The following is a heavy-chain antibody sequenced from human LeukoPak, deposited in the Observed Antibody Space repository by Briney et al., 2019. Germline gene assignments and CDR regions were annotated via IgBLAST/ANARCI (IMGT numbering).Heavy chain of an antibody. CDR3: AGDIVVVPAARENWFDP. CDR2: IIPILGIA. CDR1: GGTFSSYA. V-gene: IGHV1-69*04. J-gene: IGHJ5*02. D-gene: IGHD2-2*01. Sequence: SVKVSCKASGGTFSSYAISWVRQAPGQGLEWMGRIIPILGIANYAQKFQGRVTITADKSTSTAYIELSSLRSEDTAVYYCAGDIVVVPAARENWFDPWGQGTLVTVSS.